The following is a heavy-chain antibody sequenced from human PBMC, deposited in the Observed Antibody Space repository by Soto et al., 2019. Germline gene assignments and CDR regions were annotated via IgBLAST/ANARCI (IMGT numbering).Heavy chain of an antibody. CDR3: ASWFDWSYYYYYYCMDI. Sequence: QVQLVQSGAEVKKPGSSVKVSCKASGGTFSSYAISWVRQAPGQGLEWMGGIIPIFGTANYAQKFQGRVTITADESTSTAYMELSSLRSEDTAVYYCASWFDWSYYYYYYCMDIWGQGTTVTVSS. V-gene: IGHV1-69*01. CDR1: GGTFSSYA. J-gene: IGHJ6*02. D-gene: IGHD3-9*01. CDR2: IIPIFGTA.